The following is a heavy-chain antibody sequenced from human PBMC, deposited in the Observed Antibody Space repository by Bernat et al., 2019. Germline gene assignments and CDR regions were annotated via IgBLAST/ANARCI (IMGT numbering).Heavy chain of an antibody. V-gene: IGHV3-15*07. CDR2: IKSETDGGTT. CDR1: GFTFTNAW. Sequence: EVQLVESGGGLVKPGGSLRLSCAASGFTFTNAWMNWVRQAPGKGLAWVGRIKSETDGGTTDYPAPVKGRFTISRDDSKNTLYLQMNSLKTEDTAVYYCTTEALDYGGHTLDYWGQGTLVTVSS. CDR3: TTEALDYGGHTLDY. J-gene: IGHJ4*02. D-gene: IGHD4-23*01.